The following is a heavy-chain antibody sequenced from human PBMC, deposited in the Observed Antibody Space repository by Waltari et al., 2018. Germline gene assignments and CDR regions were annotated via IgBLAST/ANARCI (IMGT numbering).Heavy chain of an antibody. D-gene: IGHD3-3*01. CDR2: IIPIFGTA. V-gene: IGHV1-69*01. J-gene: IGHJ6*02. CDR3: ARPDGYDFWSGFSYYYGMDV. CDR1: GGTFSSYA. Sequence: QVQLVQSGAEVKKPGSSVKVSCKASGGTFSSYAISWVRQAPGQGLGWMGGIIPIFGTANYAQKFQGRVTITADESTSTAYMELSSLRSEDTAVYYCARPDGYDFWSGFSYYYGMDVWGQGTTVTVSS.